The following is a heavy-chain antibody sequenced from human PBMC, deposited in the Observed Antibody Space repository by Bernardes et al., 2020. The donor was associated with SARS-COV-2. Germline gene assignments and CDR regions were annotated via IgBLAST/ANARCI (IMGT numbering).Heavy chain of an antibody. J-gene: IGHJ4*02. D-gene: IGHD1-1*01. CDR3: AKDYMEGGATQLFDY. V-gene: IGHV3-53*01. CDR1: GFTVSSNY. CDR2: INGVGGT. Sequence: GGSLRLSCAASGFTVSSNYMSWVRQAPGKGLEWVSGINGVGGTYYADSVKGRFTISRDISTKMLFLQMNSLRAEDTAIYYCAKDYMEGGATQLFDYWGQGTLVTVSS.